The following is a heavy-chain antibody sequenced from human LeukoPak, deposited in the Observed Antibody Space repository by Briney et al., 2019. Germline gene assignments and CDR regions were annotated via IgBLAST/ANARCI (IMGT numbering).Heavy chain of an antibody. CDR3: ARGLGSGYGDWYFDL. J-gene: IGHJ2*01. CDR1: GGSISSYY. Sequence: SETLSLTRTVSGGSISSYYCSWIRQPPGKGLEWIGYIDYSGSTNYNPSLKSRVTVSVDTSKNQFSLKLSSVTAADTAVYYCARGLGSGYGDWYFDLWGRGTLVTVSS. D-gene: IGHD5-12*01. V-gene: IGHV4-59*01. CDR2: IDYSGST.